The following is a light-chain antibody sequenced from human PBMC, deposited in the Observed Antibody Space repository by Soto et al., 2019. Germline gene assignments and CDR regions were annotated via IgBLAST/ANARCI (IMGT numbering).Light chain of an antibody. V-gene: IGKV3-15*01. J-gene: IGKJ1*01. CDR3: QQYKRYSKT. CDR2: GAS. CDR1: QSVSSN. Sequence: EIVMTQSPATLSVSPGERAALSCRASQSVSSNLAWYQQKPGQAPRLLIYGASTRATGIPARFSGSGSGTEFTLTISSLQPDDFATYYCQQYKRYSKTFGQGTKVDIK.